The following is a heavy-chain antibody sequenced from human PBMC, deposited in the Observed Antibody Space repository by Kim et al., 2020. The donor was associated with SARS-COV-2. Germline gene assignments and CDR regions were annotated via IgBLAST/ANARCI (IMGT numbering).Heavy chain of an antibody. CDR3: AREVQYYGSGSYNI. D-gene: IGHD3-10*01. J-gene: IGHJ6*02. V-gene: IGHV1-69*04. Sequence: AQKFQGRVTITADKSTSTAYMELSSLRSEDTAVYYCAREVQYYGSGSYNIWGQGTTVTVSS.